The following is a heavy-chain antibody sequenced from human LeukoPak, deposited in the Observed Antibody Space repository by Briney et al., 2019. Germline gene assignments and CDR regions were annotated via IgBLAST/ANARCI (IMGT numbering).Heavy chain of an antibody. CDR1: GFTFSSYA. Sequence: GGSLRLSCAASGFTFSSYAMHWVRQAPGKGLEWVAVISYDGSNKYYADSVKGRFTISRDNSKNTLYLQMNSLRADDTAIYYCATEKGDSPDYWGQGTLLTVSS. D-gene: IGHD2-21*01. V-gene: IGHV3-30-3*01. CDR3: ATEKGDSPDY. CDR2: ISYDGSNK. J-gene: IGHJ4*02.